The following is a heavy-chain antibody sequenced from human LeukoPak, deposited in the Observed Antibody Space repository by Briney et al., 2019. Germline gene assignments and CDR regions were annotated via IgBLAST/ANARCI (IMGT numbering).Heavy chain of an antibody. J-gene: IGHJ4*02. CDR3: ARDRSSHLGFDY. CDR2: ISSSSSYI. CDR1: GFTFSSYS. Sequence: GGSLRLSCAASGFTFSSYSMNWVRQAPGKGLEWVSSISSSSSYIYYADSVKGRFTISRDNAKNSLYLQMNSLRAEDTAVYYCARDRSSHLGFDYWGQGTLVTVSS. D-gene: IGHD6-13*01. V-gene: IGHV3-21*01.